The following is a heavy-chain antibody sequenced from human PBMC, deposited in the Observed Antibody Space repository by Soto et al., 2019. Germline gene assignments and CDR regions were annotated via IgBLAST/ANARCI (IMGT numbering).Heavy chain of an antibody. CDR1: GFTVSSNY. CDR3: ARDPGRSYGPD. Sequence: EVQLVESGGGLVQPGGSLRLSCAASGFTVSSNYMSWVRQAPGKGLEWVSVIYSGGSTYYEDSVKGRFTISRDNSKNTLYLQMNSLRAEDTAVYHCARDPGRSYGPDWGQGTLVTVSS. J-gene: IGHJ4*02. D-gene: IGHD1-26*01. CDR2: IYSGGST. V-gene: IGHV3-66*01.